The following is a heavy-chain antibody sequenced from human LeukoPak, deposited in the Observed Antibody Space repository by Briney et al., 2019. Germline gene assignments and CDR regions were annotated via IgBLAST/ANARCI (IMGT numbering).Heavy chain of an antibody. V-gene: IGHV3-53*01. Sequence: PGGSLRLSCAASGFTVSSNYMSWVRQAPGKGLEWVSVIYSGGSTYYADSVKGRFTISRDNSKNTLYLQMNSLRAEDTAVYYCARAPELGYCSSTSCQGYWGQGTLVTVSS. D-gene: IGHD2-2*01. CDR1: GFTVSSNY. J-gene: IGHJ4*02. CDR3: ARAPELGYCSSTSCQGY. CDR2: IYSGGST.